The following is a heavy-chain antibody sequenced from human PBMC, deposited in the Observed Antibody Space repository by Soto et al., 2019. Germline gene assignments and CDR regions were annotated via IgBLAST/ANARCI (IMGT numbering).Heavy chain of an antibody. CDR1: GGSISSYY. CDR2: IYYSGST. D-gene: IGHD6-19*01. Sequence: QVQLQESGPGLVKPSETLSLTCTVSGGSISSYYWSWIRQPPGKGLEWIGYIYYSGSTNYNPSLKSRVTLSVDTSKHQFSLKLSSVTAADTAVYYCARHEGDSSGWFDYWGQGTLVTVSS. CDR3: ARHEGDSSGWFDY. V-gene: IGHV4-59*08. J-gene: IGHJ4*02.